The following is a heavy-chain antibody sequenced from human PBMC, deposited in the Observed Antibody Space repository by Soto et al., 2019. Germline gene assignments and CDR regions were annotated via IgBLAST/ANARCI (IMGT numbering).Heavy chain of an antibody. V-gene: IGHV1-18*04. CDR1: GYTFTNSG. J-gene: IGHJ4*02. CDR2: ISTYNDNT. Sequence: ASVKVSCTASGYTFTNSGISWVRQAPGQGLEWMGWISTYNDNTNYAQKFQGRVTMTTDTSTSTAYMELRSLRSDDTAVYYCARDESAITMTVVVISSFDYWGPGTLVTVSS. D-gene: IGHD3-22*01. CDR3: ARDESAITMTVVVISSFDY.